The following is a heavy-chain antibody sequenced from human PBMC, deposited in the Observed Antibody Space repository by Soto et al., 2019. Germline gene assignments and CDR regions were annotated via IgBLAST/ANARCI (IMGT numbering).Heavy chain of an antibody. CDR3: ARDYYDGSATTLAYWYFDL. CDR1: GGTFSSYA. CDR2: IIPIFGTA. V-gene: IGHV1-69*12. J-gene: IGHJ2*01. Sequence: QVQLVQSGAEVKKPGSSVKVSCKASGGTFSSYAISWVRQAPGQGLEWMGGIIPIFGTANYAQKFQGRVTITADESTSTAYVELSSLRSEDTAVYYCARDYYDGSATTLAYWYFDLWGRGTLVTVSS. D-gene: IGHD3-22*01.